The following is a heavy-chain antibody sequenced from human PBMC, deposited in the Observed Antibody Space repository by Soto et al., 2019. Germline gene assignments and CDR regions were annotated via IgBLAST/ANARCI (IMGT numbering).Heavy chain of an antibody. V-gene: IGHV3-48*03. CDR2: ITSSGSTT. CDR1: GFTFSSYE. D-gene: IGHD3-16*02. CDR3: ARGNSPVNVY. J-gene: IGHJ4*02. Sequence: DVHLVESGGGLAQPGGSLRLSCAASGFTFSSYEMNWVRQAPGKGLEWISYITSSGSTTYYADSVKGRFTISRDNAKNSLYLQMNSLRVDDTAVYYCARGNSPVNVYWGQGTLVTVSS.